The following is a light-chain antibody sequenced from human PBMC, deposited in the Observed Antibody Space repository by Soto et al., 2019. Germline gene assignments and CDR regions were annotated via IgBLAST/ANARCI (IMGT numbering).Light chain of an antibody. CDR1: QSVSSN. CDR2: RAS. Sequence: EIELTQSPATLSVSPGERATLSCRASQSVSSNVAWYQQRPGQAPRLLIYRASTRATGIPARFSGSGSGTEFTLTISSLQSEDFAVYYCQQYHNLWTFGQGTKVDIK. J-gene: IGKJ1*01. V-gene: IGKV3-15*01. CDR3: QQYHNLWT.